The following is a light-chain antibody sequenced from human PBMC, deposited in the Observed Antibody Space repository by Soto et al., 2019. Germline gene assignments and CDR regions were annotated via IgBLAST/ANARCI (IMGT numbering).Light chain of an antibody. V-gene: IGLV1-51*02. CDR2: END. CDR3: GTCDNSLTAVA. J-gene: IGLJ2*01. CDR1: SSNIGNNY. Sequence: QSVLTQPPSVSAAPGQKVTISCSGSSSNIGNNYVAWYQQLPGTAPKLLIYENDKRPSGIPDRFSGSKSGTSATLGITGLQTGDEADYYSGTCDNSLTAVAFDGGTKLTVL.